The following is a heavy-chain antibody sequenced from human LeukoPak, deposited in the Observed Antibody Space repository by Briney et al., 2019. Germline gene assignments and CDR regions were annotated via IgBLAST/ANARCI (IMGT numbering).Heavy chain of an antibody. J-gene: IGHJ4*02. CDR3: AKDHSSSWSNFDY. D-gene: IGHD6-13*01. Sequence: PGGSLRLSCAASGFTFSSYGMHGVRQAPGKGLEWVAVIWYDGSNKYYADSVKGRFTISRDNSKNTLYLQMNSLRAEDTAVYYCAKDHSSSWSNFDYWGQGTLVTVSS. CDR1: GFTFSSYG. V-gene: IGHV3-33*06. CDR2: IWYDGSNK.